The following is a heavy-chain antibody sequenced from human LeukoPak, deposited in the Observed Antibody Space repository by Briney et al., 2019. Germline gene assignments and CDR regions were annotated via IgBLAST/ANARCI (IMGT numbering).Heavy chain of an antibody. CDR2: IKQDGSAQ. D-gene: IGHD3-10*01. J-gene: IGHJ4*02. CDR1: GFTFSDYW. CDR3: ARDMPFGGY. V-gene: IGHV3-7*01. Sequence: RGSLRLSCAGSGFTFSDYWMSWIRQAPGRGLEWVANIKQDGSAQNYVHSVKGRFTISRDNAKNSLFLQMNSLRVEDMAVYYCARDMPFGGYWGQGTLVTVSS.